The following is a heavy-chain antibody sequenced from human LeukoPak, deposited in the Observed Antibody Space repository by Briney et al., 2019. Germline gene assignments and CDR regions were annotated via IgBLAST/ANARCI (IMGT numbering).Heavy chain of an antibody. Sequence: GGSLRLSCAASGFTFSSYAMSWVRQAPGKGLEWVSAISGSGGSTYYADSVKGRFTISRDNSKNTLCLQMNSLRAEDTAVYYCAKRGVGATFYFDYWGQGTLVTVSS. CDR2: ISGSGGST. J-gene: IGHJ4*02. V-gene: IGHV3-23*01. D-gene: IGHD1-26*01. CDR1: GFTFSSYA. CDR3: AKRGVGATFYFDY.